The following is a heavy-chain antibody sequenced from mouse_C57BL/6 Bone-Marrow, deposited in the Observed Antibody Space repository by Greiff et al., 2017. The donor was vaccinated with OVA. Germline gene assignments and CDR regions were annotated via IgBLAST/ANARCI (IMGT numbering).Heavy chain of an antibody. Sequence: VQLQQSVAELVRPGASVKLSCTASGFNIQNTYMHWVKQRPEQGLEWIGRIDPANGNTKYAPKFQGKATITADTSSNTAYLQLSSLTSEDTAIYYCASYYYGSSYSDYWGQGTTLTVSS. V-gene: IGHV14-3*01. J-gene: IGHJ2*01. CDR2: IDPANGNT. CDR1: GFNIQNTY. CDR3: ASYYYGSSYSDY. D-gene: IGHD1-1*01.